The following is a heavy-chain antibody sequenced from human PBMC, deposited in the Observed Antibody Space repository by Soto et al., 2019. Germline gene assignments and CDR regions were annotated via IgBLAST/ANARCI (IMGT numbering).Heavy chain of an antibody. CDR1: GFTFSSYA. Sequence: GGSLRLSCAASGFTFSSYAMSWVCQAPGKGLEWVSAISGSGGSTYYADSVKGRFTISRDNSKNTLYLQMNSLRAEDTAVYYCAKDLGHDYGDYTLAYYYYGMDVWGPGTTVTVSS. CDR3: AKDLGHDYGDYTLAYYYYGMDV. V-gene: IGHV3-23*01. CDR2: ISGSGGST. J-gene: IGHJ6*02. D-gene: IGHD4-17*01.